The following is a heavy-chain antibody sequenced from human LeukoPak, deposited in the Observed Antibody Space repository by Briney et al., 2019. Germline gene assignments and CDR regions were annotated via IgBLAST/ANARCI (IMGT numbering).Heavy chain of an antibody. Sequence: SGGSLRLSCAASGFTFSGSAMHWVRQASGKGLEWVGRIRSKANSYATAYAASVKGRFTISRDNSKNSLYLQMSSLTAADTAVYYCAKDRSIGTYYTFDHWGQGTLVTVSS. CDR1: GFTFSGSA. D-gene: IGHD1-26*01. J-gene: IGHJ4*02. V-gene: IGHV3-73*01. CDR3: AKDRSIGTYYTFDH. CDR2: IRSKANSYAT.